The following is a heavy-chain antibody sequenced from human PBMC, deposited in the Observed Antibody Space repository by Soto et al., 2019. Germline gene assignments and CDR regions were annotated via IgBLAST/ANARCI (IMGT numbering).Heavy chain of an antibody. CDR3: ARGDSYGGYGWGSYYITCGMDV. CDR2: MNPNSGNT. V-gene: IGHV1-8*01. CDR1: GYTFTSYD. D-gene: IGHD3-10*01. Sequence: VASVKVSCKASGYTFTSYDINWVRQATGQGLEWMGWMNPNSGNTGYAQKFQGRVTMTRNTSISTAYMELSSLRSEDTAVYYCARGDSYGGYGWGSYYITCGMDVWGQGTPVTVSS. J-gene: IGHJ6*02.